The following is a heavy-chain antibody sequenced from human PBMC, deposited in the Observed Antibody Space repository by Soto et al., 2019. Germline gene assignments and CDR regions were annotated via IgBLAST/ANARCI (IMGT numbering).Heavy chain of an antibody. J-gene: IGHJ6*02. CDR3: AKSPNPVSATSSYDGMDV. CDR1: GGTFSSYI. CDR2: IIPILDIT. V-gene: IGHV1-69*02. Sequence: QVQLVQSGAEVKKPGSPVKVSCKASGGTFSSYIITWVRQAPGQGLEWMGRIIPILDITYYAQRFQGRVNSTEDKSTSTAYMELNGLRSEDSAVYFCAKSPNPVSATSSYDGMDVWGQGTTVTVSS.